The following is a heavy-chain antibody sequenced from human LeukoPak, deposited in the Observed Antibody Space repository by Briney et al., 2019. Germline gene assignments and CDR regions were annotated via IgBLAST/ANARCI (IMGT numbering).Heavy chain of an antibody. J-gene: IGHJ5*02. CDR2: IYYSGNT. V-gene: IGHV4-61*01. CDR3: ARAHREALEWLLYGNNWFDP. Sequence: SETLSLTCTVSGDSVSSGSYYWSWIRQPPGKGLEWIGYIYYSGNTNYNPSLKSRLTISVDTSKNQFSLKLSSVTAADTAVCYCARAHREALEWLLYGNNWFDPWGQGTLVTVSS. CDR1: GDSVSSGSYY. D-gene: IGHD3-3*01.